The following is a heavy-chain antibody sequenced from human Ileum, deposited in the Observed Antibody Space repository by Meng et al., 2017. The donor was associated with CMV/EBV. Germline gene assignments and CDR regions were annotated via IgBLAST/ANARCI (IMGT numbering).Heavy chain of an antibody. CDR2: INHSGST. J-gene: IGHJ4*02. D-gene: IGHD1-26*01. CDR1: GGSFSGYY. Sequence: SETLSLTCAVYGGSFSGYYWSWIRQPPGKGLEWIGEINHSGSTNYNPSLKSRVTISVDTSKNQFSLKLSSVTAADTAVYYCARGLGGSYYGALAYWGQGTLVT. CDR3: ARGLGGSYYGALAY. V-gene: IGHV4-34*01.